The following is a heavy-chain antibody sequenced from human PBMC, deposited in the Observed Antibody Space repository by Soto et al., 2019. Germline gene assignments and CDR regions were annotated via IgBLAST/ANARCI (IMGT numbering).Heavy chain of an antibody. V-gene: IGHV4-4*02. CDR2: IYHSGNT. J-gene: IGHJ4*02. D-gene: IGHD6-13*01. Sequence: QVQLQESGPGLVKPSGTLSLTCAVSGGSISGSNWWGWVRQTPGKGLEWIGEIYHSGNTNYNPSLTSCVTISVDTSKNQFSLRLGSVTAADTAVYYCASGVTYSSSWYWGYWGQGTLVTVSS. CDR3: ASGVTYSSSWYWGY. CDR1: GGSISGSNW.